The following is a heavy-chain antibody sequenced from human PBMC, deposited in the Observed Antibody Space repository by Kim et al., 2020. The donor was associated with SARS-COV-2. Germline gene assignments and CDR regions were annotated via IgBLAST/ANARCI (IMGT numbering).Heavy chain of an antibody. Sequence: GESLKISCKGFGYIFTSYWIGWVRQMPGEGLEWMGAIYPGDSDTRYSPSFQGQVTISADKSNNTAYLQWNSLKASDTAIDYCARGGLVAAFADWGQGTLVTVSS. CDR1: GYIFTSYW. V-gene: IGHV5-51*01. CDR2: IYPGDSDT. D-gene: IGHD2-8*02. CDR3: ARGGLVAAFAD. J-gene: IGHJ4*02.